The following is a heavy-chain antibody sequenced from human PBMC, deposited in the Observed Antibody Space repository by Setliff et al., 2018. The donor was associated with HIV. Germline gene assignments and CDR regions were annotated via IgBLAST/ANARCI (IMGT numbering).Heavy chain of an antibody. D-gene: IGHD6-6*01. V-gene: IGHV4-34*01. CDR2: INHSGST. CDR3: ARRYRIAARPKWFDP. Sequence: KSSETLSLTCAVYGGSFSGYYWSWIRRPPGKGLEWIGEINHSGSTNYNPSLKSRVTISVDTSKNQFSLKLSSVTASDTAVYYCARRYRIAARPKWFDPWGQGTLVTVSS. J-gene: IGHJ5*02. CDR1: GGSFSGYY.